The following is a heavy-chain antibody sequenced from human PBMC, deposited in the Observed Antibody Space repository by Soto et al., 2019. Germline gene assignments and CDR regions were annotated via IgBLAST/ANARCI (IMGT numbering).Heavy chain of an antibody. D-gene: IGHD6-13*01. CDR2: VSGSGGST. V-gene: IGHV3-23*01. CDR1: GFTFSNYA. CDR3: AKPITSASGGLFDY. Sequence: GGSLRLSCAASGFTFSNYAMSWVRQAPGKGLEWVSVVSGSGGSTYYADSVKGRFTISRDNSKNTLYLQMNSLRAEDTAVYYCAKPITSASGGLFDYWGQGTLVTVSS. J-gene: IGHJ4*02.